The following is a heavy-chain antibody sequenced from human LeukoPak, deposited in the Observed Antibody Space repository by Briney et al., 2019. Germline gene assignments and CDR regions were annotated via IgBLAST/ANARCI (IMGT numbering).Heavy chain of an antibody. CDR1: GFTFSSYW. CDR3: AREPGDRYTLDY. Sequence: GGSLRLSCAASGFTFSSYWMHWVRQAPGKGLVWVSRITNDGSSTTYADSVKGRFTVSRDNAKNTLYLQMNSLRAEDTAVYYCAREPGDRYTLDYWGQGTLVAVSS. J-gene: IGHJ4*02. D-gene: IGHD3-16*02. CDR2: ITNDGSST. V-gene: IGHV3-74*01.